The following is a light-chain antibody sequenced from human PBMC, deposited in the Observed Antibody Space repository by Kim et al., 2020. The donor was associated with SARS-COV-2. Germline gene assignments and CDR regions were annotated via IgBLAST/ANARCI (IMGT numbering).Light chain of an antibody. Sequence: SPGESATISCSARQFFSRTYVAWYQQKPGQAPTLLIYGESIRATGVPDRFSGGGSGTDFTLTITRLEPEDFAVYYCQQYGSSPPYTFGQGTKLEI. CDR1: QFFSRTY. V-gene: IGKV3-20*01. CDR2: GES. CDR3: QQYGSSPPYT. J-gene: IGKJ2*01.